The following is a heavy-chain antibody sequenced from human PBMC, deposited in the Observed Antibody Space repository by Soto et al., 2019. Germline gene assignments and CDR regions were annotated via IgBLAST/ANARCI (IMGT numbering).Heavy chain of an antibody. CDR1: GGSISSYY. CDR3: ARGESMVRGLQPSWLDS. D-gene: IGHD3-10*01. Sequence: PSETLSLTCTVSGGSISSYYWSWIRQPPGKGLEWIGYIYYSGSTYYNPSLKSRVTISVDTSKNQFSLKLSSVTVADTAVYYCARGESMVRGLQPSWLDSCGQGTLVTV. J-gene: IGHJ5*01. CDR2: IYYSGST. V-gene: IGHV4-59*01.